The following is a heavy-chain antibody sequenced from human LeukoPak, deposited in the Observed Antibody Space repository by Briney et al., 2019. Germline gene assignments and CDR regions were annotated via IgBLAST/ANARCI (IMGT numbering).Heavy chain of an antibody. CDR1: GGTFSSYA. J-gene: IGHJ3*02. V-gene: IGHV1-69*06. Sequence: GSSVKVSCKAPGGTFSSYAISWVRQAPGQGLEWMGGIIPIFGTANYAQKFQGRVTITADKSTSTAYMELSSLRSEDTAVYHCARENDILTGYPISYDAFDIWGQGTMVTVSS. CDR2: IIPIFGTA. D-gene: IGHD3-9*01. CDR3: ARENDILTGYPISYDAFDI.